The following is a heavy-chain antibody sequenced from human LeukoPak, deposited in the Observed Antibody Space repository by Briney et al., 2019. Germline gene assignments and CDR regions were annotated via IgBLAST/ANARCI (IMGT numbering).Heavy chain of an antibody. Sequence: SETLSLTCTVFGGSVSSGSYYWSWIRQPPGRGLEWLGYIYYSGSTNYNPSLKSRVTISVDTSKNQFSLKLSSVTAADTAVYYCARVLHCSGGSCYYYYYGMGVWGQGTTVTVSS. D-gene: IGHD2-15*01. CDR1: GGSVSSGSYY. V-gene: IGHV4-61*01. CDR2: IYYSGST. J-gene: IGHJ6*02. CDR3: ARVLHCSGGSCYYYYYGMGV.